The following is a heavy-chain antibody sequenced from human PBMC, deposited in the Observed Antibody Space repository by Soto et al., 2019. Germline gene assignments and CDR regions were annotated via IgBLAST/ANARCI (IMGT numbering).Heavy chain of an antibody. V-gene: IGHV4-59*01. CDR3: AASPRY. CDR1: GGSISSDY. D-gene: IGHD2-21*01. CDR2: IYDSGST. J-gene: IGHJ4*02. Sequence: SEALSLTCTVSGGSISSDYWWWILQTPGKGLEWIGYIYDSGSTNYNPSLKSRVTISVDTSKNQFSLKLTSVTAADTAVYHWAASPRYWDPGTLVTV.